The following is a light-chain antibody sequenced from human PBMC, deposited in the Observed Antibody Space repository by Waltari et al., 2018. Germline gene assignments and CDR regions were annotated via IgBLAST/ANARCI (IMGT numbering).Light chain of an antibody. CDR1: SPNIGGNI. J-gene: IGLJ3*02. CDR3: GSWDDSLNGRV. CDR2: NNN. V-gene: IGLV1-44*01. Sequence: QSVVTQPPSTSATPGQRVTISCSGSSPNIGGNIVHLYQQFPGMATKLRIYNNNQRPSGVPDRFSGSKSGTLASLAISGLQSEDEATYYCGSWDDSLNGRVFGGGTKVTVL.